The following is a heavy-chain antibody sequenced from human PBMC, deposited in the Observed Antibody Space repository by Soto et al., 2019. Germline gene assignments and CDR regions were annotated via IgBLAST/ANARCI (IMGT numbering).Heavy chain of an antibody. V-gene: IGHV3-66*01. CDR2: ISNRGDT. CDR3: AREPRYCRGGSCSITGDAYDI. CDR1: GFIVSNTY. J-gene: IGHJ3*02. D-gene: IGHD2-15*01. Sequence: EVQLVESGGGLVQPGGSLRLSCTASGFIVSNTYVNWVRQAPGKRLEWVSVISNRGDTHYADSVRGRFSLSRDISDNTLHLQMNNLRVEDTAVYYCAREPRYCRGGSCSITGDAYDIWGQGTTVTVSS.